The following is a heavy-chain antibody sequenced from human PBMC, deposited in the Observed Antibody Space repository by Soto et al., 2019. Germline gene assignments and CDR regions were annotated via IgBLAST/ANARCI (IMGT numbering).Heavy chain of an antibody. CDR2: IFQSGST. D-gene: IGHD6-19*01. Sequence: SETLSLTCAVSGGTIRSPDWCTWVRQPPGKGLEWIGEIFQSGSTNYTPSLESRVTISVDKSKNQFSLTLTSVTAADTAVYFCARGRGRYSSGWSWFDPWGQGILVTVSS. CDR3: ARGRGRYSSGWSWFDP. CDR1: GGTIRSPDW. J-gene: IGHJ5*02. V-gene: IGHV4-4*02.